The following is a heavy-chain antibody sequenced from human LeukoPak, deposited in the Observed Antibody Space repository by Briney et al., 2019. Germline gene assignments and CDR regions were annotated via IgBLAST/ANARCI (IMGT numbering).Heavy chain of an antibody. CDR3: AKEGGYSYGALYYFYYMDV. Sequence: GGSLRLSCAASEFTLSAYAMTWVRQAPGKGLEWISTISGCPSSAFYANSVEGRFTISRDNSKNTLYLQMNSLTAEDTAVYYCAKEGGYSYGALYYFYYMDVWGKGTTVTVSS. V-gene: IGHV3-23*01. J-gene: IGHJ6*03. CDR2: ISGCPSSA. CDR1: EFTLSAYA. D-gene: IGHD5-18*01.